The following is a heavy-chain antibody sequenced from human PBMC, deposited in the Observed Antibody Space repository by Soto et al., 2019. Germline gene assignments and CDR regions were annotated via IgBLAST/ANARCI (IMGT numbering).Heavy chain of an antibody. D-gene: IGHD6-13*01. CDR2: IIPILGIA. J-gene: IGHJ6*02. V-gene: IGHV1-69*02. Sequence: SVKVSCKASGGTFSSYTISWVRQAPGQGLEWMGRIIPILGIANYAQKFQGRVTITADKSTSTAYMELSSLRSEDTAVYYCARALGIAYSSSWYALDVWGQGTTVTVSS. CDR3: ARALGIAYSSSWYALDV. CDR1: GGTFSSYT.